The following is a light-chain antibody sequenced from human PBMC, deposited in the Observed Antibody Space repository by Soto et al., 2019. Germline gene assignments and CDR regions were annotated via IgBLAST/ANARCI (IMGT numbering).Light chain of an antibody. CDR3: QQYVTTPLT. CDR2: GTS. V-gene: IGKV3-20*01. Sequence: EIVLTQSPDILSLSPGARATLSCRASQTVAYSSLAWYQQRPGQAPRLLIYGTSTRATGTPDRFSGSGSGTAFTLTISRLEPEDFAVYYCQQYVTTPLTFGQGTKVE. J-gene: IGKJ1*01. CDR1: QTVAYSS.